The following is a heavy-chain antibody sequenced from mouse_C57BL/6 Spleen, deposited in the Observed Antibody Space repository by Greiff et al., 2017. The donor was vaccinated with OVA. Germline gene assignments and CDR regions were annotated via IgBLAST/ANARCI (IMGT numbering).Heavy chain of an antibody. D-gene: IGHD1-1*01. Sequence: QVQLKQSGPELVKPGASVKISCKASGYAFSSSWMNWVKQRPGKGLEWIGRIYPGDGDTNYNGKFKGKATLTADKSSSTAYMQLSSLTSEDSAVYVCARVLYYGSRGAMDYWGQGTSVTVSS. CDR1: GYAFSSSW. CDR3: ARVLYYGSRGAMDY. V-gene: IGHV1-82*01. CDR2: IYPGDGDT. J-gene: IGHJ4*01.